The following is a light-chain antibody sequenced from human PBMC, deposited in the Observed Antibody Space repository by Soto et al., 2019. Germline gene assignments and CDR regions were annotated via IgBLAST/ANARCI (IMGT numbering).Light chain of an antibody. CDR1: QSVSSSH. J-gene: IGKJ1*01. Sequence: EIVLTKSPGTQSLSPGERATLSCRASQSVSSSHLAWYQQKPGQAPRLLIYGASSRATGIPDRFSGSGSGTDFTLTISRLEPEDFAVYYCQQYGSSPPWTFGQGTKVDIK. CDR3: QQYGSSPPWT. V-gene: IGKV3-20*01. CDR2: GAS.